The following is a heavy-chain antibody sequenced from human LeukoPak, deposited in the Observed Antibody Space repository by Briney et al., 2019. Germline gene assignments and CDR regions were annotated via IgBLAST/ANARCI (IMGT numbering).Heavy chain of an antibody. J-gene: IGHJ3*02. Sequence: GGSLRLSCTVSGFTFSSFTMNWARQGPGKGLEWVASISNSGDYISYADSLKGRFTISRDNAKNSLFLQMSSLRAEDTAVYYCAREMYAGWYFAFDIWGQGTMVTVSS. CDR3: AREMYAGWYFAFDI. CDR1: GFTFSSFT. CDR2: ISNSGDYI. V-gene: IGHV3-21*01. D-gene: IGHD6-19*01.